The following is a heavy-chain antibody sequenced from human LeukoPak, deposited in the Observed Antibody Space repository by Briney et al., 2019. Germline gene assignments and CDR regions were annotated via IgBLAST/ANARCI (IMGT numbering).Heavy chain of an antibody. D-gene: IGHD6-19*01. V-gene: IGHV1-18*04. CDR2: ISAYNGNT. J-gene: IGHJ6*02. CDR3: ARDPGYSSGWVGFYYYYGMDV. CDR1: GYTFTGYY. Sequence: ASVKVSCKASGYTFTGYYMHWVRQAPGQGLEWMGWISAYNGNTNYAQKLQGRVTMTTDTSTSTAYMELRSLRSDDTAVYYCARDPGYSSGWVGFYYYYGMDVWGQGTTVTVSS.